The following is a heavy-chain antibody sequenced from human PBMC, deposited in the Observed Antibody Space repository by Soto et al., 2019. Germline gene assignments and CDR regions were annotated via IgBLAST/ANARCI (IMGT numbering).Heavy chain of an antibody. CDR2: IIPIFGTE. CDR1: GGTFSSYA. D-gene: IGHD1-7*01. Sequence: SVKVSCKASGGTFSSYAISWVRQAPGQGLEWMGGIIPIFGTENYAQKFQGRVTITADESTSTAYMELSSLRSEDTAVYYCASNVRALYKWHYNWFDSSGQATMVTV. CDR3: ASNVRALYKWHYNWFDS. J-gene: IGHJ5*01. V-gene: IGHV1-69*13.